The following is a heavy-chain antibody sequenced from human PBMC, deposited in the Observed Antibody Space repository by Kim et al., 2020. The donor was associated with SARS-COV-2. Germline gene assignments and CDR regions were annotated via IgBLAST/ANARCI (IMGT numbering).Heavy chain of an antibody. J-gene: IGHJ6*02. Sequence: ASVKVSCKASGYTFTSYAMHWVRQAPGQRLEWMGWINAGNGNTKYSQKFQGRVTITRDTSASTAYMELSSLRSEDTAVYYCARDFYQLLWPYYYYGMDVWGQGTTVTVSS. CDR1: GYTFTSYA. D-gene: IGHD2-2*01. V-gene: IGHV1-3*01. CDR3: ARDFYQLLWPYYYYGMDV. CDR2: INAGNGNT.